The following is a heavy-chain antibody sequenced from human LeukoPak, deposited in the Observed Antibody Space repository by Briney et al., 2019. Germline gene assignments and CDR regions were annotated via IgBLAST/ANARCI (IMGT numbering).Heavy chain of an antibody. CDR2: IRSKAYGGTT. D-gene: IGHD3-22*01. CDR3: TRDRYDSSGYYSY. Sequence: QAGGSLRLSCTASGFTFGDYAMSWFRQAPGKGLEWVGFIRSKAYGGTTEYAASVKGRFTISRDDSKSIAYPQMNSLKTEDTAVYYCTRDRYDSSGYYSYWGQGTLVTVSS. CDR1: GFTFGDYA. J-gene: IGHJ4*02. V-gene: IGHV3-49*03.